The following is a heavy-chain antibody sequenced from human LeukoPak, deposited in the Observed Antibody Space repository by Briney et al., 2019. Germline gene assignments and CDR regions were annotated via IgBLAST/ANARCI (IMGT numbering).Heavy chain of an antibody. CDR1: GFTFSSYA. Sequence: GGSLRLSCAASGFTFSSYAMSWVRQAPGKGLEWVSAISGSGGSTYYADSVKGRFTISRDNSKNTLYLQMNSLRAEDAAVYYCAKASYYDGDPFDYWGQGTQVTVSS. CDR2: ISGSGGST. D-gene: IGHD3-22*01. CDR3: AKASYYDGDPFDY. J-gene: IGHJ4*02. V-gene: IGHV3-23*01.